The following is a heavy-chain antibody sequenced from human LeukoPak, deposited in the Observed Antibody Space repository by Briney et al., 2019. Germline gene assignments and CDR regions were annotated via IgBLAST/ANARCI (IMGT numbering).Heavy chain of an antibody. CDR3: VRTYFDWLLSDYYYYMDV. D-gene: IGHD3-9*01. CDR1: RGSMSSYY. CDR2: IDYSGST. J-gene: IGHJ6*03. Sequence: SETLSLTCTVSRGSMSSYYWSWIRQPPGKGLEWIGYIDYSGSTNYNPSLKSRVTISEDTSNNQFFLKLSSVTAADTAVYYCVRTYFDWLLSDYYYYMDVWGKGTTVTISS. V-gene: IGHV4-59*08.